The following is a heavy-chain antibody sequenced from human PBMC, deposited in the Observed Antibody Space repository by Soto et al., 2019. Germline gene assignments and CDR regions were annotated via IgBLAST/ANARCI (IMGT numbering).Heavy chain of an antibody. V-gene: IGHV3-33*01. J-gene: IGHJ4*02. CDR2: IWYDGSNK. Sequence: QVQLVESGGDVVQPGRSLRLSCAASGFTFSSYGMHWVRQAPGKGLEWVAVIWYDGSNKYYADSVKGRFTISRDNSKNTLYLQMNSLRAEDTAVYYCARFITLGYFDYWGQGTLVTVSS. CDR1: GFTFSSYG. D-gene: IGHD3-10*01. CDR3: ARFITLGYFDY.